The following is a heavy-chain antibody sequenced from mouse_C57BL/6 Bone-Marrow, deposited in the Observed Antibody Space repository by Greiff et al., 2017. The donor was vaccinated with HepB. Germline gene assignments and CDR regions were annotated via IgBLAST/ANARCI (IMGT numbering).Heavy chain of an antibody. CDR1: GYSFTDYN. CDR3: ARKIYYGSSPDWYFDV. Sequence: EVKLQQSGPELVKPGASVKISCKASGYSFTDYNMNWVKQSNGKSLEWIGVINPNYGTTSYNQKFKGKATLTVDQSSSTAYMQLNSLTSEDSAVYYCARKIYYGSSPDWYFDVWGTGTTVTVSS. V-gene: IGHV1-39*01. CDR2: INPNYGTT. J-gene: IGHJ1*03. D-gene: IGHD1-1*01.